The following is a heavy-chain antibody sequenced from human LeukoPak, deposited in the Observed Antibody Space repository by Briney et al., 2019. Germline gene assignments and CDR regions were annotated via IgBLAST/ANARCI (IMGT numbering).Heavy chain of an antibody. J-gene: IGHJ4*02. CDR1: GFTFSTCS. CDR2: INSDIYSNTI. CDR3: ARDRDYAFDY. Sequence: GSLRLSCTASGFTFSTCSMNWVRQAPGKGLEWISYINSDIYSNTIYYADTVKGRFTISRDNGKNSLYLQMNSLRDEDTAVYYCARDRDYAFDYWGQGTLVTVSS. D-gene: IGHD4-17*01. V-gene: IGHV3-48*02.